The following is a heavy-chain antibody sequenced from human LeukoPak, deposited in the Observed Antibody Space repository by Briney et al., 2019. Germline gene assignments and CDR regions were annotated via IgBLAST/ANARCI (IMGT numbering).Heavy chain of an antibody. D-gene: IGHD3-3*01. CDR1: GGSISSYY. CDR2: IYTSGST. V-gene: IGHV4-4*07. Sequence: SETLSLTCTVSGGSISSYYWSWIRQPAGKGLGWIGRIYTSGSTNYNPSLKSRVTMSVDTSKNQFSLKLSSVTAADTAVYYCARVAFDFWSGYYYYFDYWGQGTLVTVSS. CDR3: ARVAFDFWSGYYYYFDY. J-gene: IGHJ4*02.